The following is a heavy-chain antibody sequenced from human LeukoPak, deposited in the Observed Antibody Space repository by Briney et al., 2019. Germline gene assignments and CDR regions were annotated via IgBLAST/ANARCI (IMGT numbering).Heavy chain of an antibody. CDR2: ISSSSSYI. V-gene: IGHV3-21*01. D-gene: IGHD2-15*01. J-gene: IGHJ6*02. Sequence: GGSLRLSCAASGFTFSSYSMNWVRQAPGKGLEWVSSISSSSSYIYYADSVKGRFTISRDNAKNSPYLQMNSLRAEDTAVYYCARDLLLGIHGLYYYYYGMDVWGQGTTVTVSS. CDR3: ARDLLLGIHGLYYYYYGMDV. CDR1: GFTFSSYS.